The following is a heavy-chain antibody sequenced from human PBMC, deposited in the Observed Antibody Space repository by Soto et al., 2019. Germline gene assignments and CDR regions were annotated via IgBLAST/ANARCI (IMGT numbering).Heavy chain of an antibody. CDR2: ISAYNGNT. CDR3: ARDQGYYDSSGYPAVY. V-gene: IGHV1-18*01. Sequence: QVQLVQSGAEVKKPGASVKVSCKASGYTFTSYGISWVRQAPGQGLEWMGWISAYNGNTNYAQKLQGRVTMTTDTTTXXAYMELRSLRSDDTAVYYCARDQGYYDSSGYPAVYWGQGTLVTVSS. D-gene: IGHD3-22*01. J-gene: IGHJ4*02. CDR1: GYTFTSYG.